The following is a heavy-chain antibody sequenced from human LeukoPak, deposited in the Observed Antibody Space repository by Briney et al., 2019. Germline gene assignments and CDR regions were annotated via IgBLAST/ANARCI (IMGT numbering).Heavy chain of an antibody. D-gene: IGHD1-26*01. CDR1: GFTFDTYD. CDR3: AKFRSTSGSYPLDY. V-gene: IGHV3-30*18. CDR2: ISYDGINK. Sequence: GGSLRLSCAASGFTFDTYDMHWVRQAPGKGLEWVAVISYDGINKYYPDSVKGRFTISRDNSKNTLYLQMNSLRAEDTAVYYCAKFRSTSGSYPLDYWGQGTLVTVSS. J-gene: IGHJ4*02.